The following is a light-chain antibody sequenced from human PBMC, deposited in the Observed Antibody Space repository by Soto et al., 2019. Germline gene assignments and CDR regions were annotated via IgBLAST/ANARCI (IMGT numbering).Light chain of an antibody. Sequence: IVLTQSPGTLSLSPGERATLSCRASPSISSSYLAWYQQKPGQAPRLLIYGASSRATGIPDRFSGSGSGTDFTLTISRLEPEDFAVYYCQQYGSSPRITFGQGTRLEIK. CDR2: GAS. CDR1: PSISSSY. J-gene: IGKJ5*01. V-gene: IGKV3-20*01. CDR3: QQYGSSPRIT.